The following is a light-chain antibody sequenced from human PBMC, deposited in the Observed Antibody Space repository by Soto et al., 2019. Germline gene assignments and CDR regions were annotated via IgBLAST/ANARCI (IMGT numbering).Light chain of an antibody. CDR3: SSYTSSSTVA. CDR1: SSDVGGYNY. Sequence: QSALTQPASVSGSPGQSITISCNGTSSDVGGYNYVSWYQQHPGKAPKLMIYDVSNRSSGVSNRFSGSKSGNTASLTISGLPDEDEADYYCSSYTSSSTVAFGGGNKLTV. CDR2: DVS. J-gene: IGLJ2*01. V-gene: IGLV2-14*01.